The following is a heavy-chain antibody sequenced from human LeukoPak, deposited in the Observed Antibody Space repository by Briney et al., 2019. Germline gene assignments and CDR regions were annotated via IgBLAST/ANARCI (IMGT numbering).Heavy chain of an antibody. CDR2: IRSKVNNYAT. J-gene: IGHJ3*01. D-gene: IGHD6-19*01. CDR3: TRLGIAVDDAFDL. Sequence: GGSLRFSCAASGSTFSGSAIHWVRQASGKGLEWVARIRSKVNNYATLYVPSVKGRFTISRDDSKNTAYLQMNSLKTEDTAVYYCTRLGIAVDDAFDLWGQGTMVTVSS. CDR1: GSTFSGSA. V-gene: IGHV3-73*01.